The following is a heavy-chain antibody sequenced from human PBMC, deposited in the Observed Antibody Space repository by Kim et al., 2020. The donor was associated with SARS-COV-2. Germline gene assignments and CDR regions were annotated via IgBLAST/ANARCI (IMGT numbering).Heavy chain of an antibody. J-gene: IGHJ5*02. V-gene: IGHV1-69*13. CDR2: IIPIFGTA. Sequence: SVKVSCKASGGTFSSYAISWVRQAPGQGLEWMGGIIPIFGTANYAQKFQGRVTITADESTSTAYMELSSLRSEDTAVYYCARDGGLYYGSGSYVAFDPWGQGTLVTVSS. CDR3: ARDGGLYYGSGSYVAFDP. D-gene: IGHD3-10*01. CDR1: GGTFSSYA.